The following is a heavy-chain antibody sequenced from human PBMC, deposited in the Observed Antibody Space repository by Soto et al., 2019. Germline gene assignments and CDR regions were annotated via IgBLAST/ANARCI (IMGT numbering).Heavy chain of an antibody. J-gene: IGHJ4*02. CDR3: ARRDIGVDY. V-gene: IGHV4-39*01. D-gene: IGHD5-12*01. Sequence: TSETLSLTCTVSGGSISSSSYHWGWIRQPPGKGLEWIGSIYYSGSTYYNPSLKSRVTISVDTSKNQFSLKLSSVTAADTAVYYCARRDIGVDYWGQGTLVTVSS. CDR2: IYYSGST. CDR1: GGSISSSSYH.